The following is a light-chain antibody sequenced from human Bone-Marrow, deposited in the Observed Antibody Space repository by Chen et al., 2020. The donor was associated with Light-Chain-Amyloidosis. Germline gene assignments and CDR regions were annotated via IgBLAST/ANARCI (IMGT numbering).Light chain of an antibody. CDR1: QSLLHSNGYNY. CDR3: MQALQTPCA. Sequence: DIVMTQSPLSLPVSPGEPASISCRSSQSLLHSNGYNYLDWYLQKPGQSPQLLIYLGSNRASRVPNRFSGSGSGTDFTLTISRVEAEDVGVYYCMQALQTPCAFGQGTKVEIK. J-gene: IGKJ1*01. CDR2: LGS. V-gene: IGKV2-28*01.